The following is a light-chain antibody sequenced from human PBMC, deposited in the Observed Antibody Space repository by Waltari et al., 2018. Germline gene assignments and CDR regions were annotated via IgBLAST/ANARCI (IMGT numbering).Light chain of an antibody. CDR3: QQYGSSPRT. Sequence: IVLTQSPGTLALSPRERATLSCRASQSVSSSYLAWYQQNPGQAPRLLISGASSRATGIPDRFSGSGSGPDFTLTISRLEPEDFAVYYCQQYGSSPRTFGQGTRVEIK. CDR2: GAS. J-gene: IGKJ1*01. CDR1: QSVSSSY. V-gene: IGKV3-20*01.